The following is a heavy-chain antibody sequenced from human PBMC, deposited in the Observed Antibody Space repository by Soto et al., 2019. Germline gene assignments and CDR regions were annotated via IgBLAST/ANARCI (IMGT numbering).Heavy chain of an antibody. D-gene: IGHD3-3*01. CDR2: INPNSGGT. CDR3: ARVYDFWSGSYYYYYGMDV. J-gene: IGHJ6*02. CDR1: GYTFTGYY. Sequence: ASVKVSCKASGYTFTGYYMHWVRQAPGQGLEWMGWINPNSGGTNYAQKFQGRVTMTRDTPISTAYMELSRLRSDDTAVYYCARVYDFWSGSYYYYYGMDVWGQGTTVTVSS. V-gene: IGHV1-2*02.